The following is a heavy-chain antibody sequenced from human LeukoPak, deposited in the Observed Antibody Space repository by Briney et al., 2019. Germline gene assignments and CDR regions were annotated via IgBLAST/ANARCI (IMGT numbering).Heavy chain of an antibody. D-gene: IGHD2-2*01. CDR2: LYYSGNT. V-gene: IGHV4-59*08. Sequence: SETLSLTCNVSGASISSHYWSWIRQSPGKGLEWIGDLYYSGNTNYNPSLKSRVTLSVDTSNNHFSLRLRSVTAADTAFYFCARLVPPLCYLDYWGQGTLVTVSS. CDR1: GASISSHY. J-gene: IGHJ4*02. CDR3: ARLVPPLCYLDY.